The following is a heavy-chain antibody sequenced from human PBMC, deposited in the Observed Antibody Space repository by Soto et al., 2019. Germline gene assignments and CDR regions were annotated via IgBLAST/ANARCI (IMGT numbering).Heavy chain of an antibody. Sequence: EMQLVQSGAEVKKPGESLKISCKGSGFSFTSYWIGWVRQMPGKGLEWMGIIYPGDSETKYSPSFEGQVTISADKSTNTAYLQWSSLKASDTAMYYCARPPLPGIGVPGGYNYHDGLDVWGQGTPVTVSS. D-gene: IGHD6-19*01. CDR1: GFSFTSYW. CDR3: ARPPLPGIGVPGGYNYHDGLDV. CDR2: IYPGDSET. V-gene: IGHV5-51*01. J-gene: IGHJ6*02.